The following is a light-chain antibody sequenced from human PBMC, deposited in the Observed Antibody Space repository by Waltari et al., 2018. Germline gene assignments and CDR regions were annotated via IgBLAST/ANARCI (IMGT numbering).Light chain of an antibody. CDR2: AAS. J-gene: IGKJ3*01. CDR3: QQSYNTPRT. CDR1: QSISTH. Sequence: DIQMTQSPSSLSASVGDRVSITCRASQSISTHLNWYQQKPGKAPKLLIYAASNLQSGVPSRFSGRGSETDFTLTISSLQPEDFAVYYCQQSYNTPRTFGPGTKEDIK. V-gene: IGKV1-39*01.